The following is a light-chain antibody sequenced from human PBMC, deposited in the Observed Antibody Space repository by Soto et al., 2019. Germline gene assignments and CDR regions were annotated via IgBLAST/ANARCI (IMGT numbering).Light chain of an antibody. CDR3: QTWSTGIVV. J-gene: IGLJ2*01. CDR2: VYSDGSH. V-gene: IGLV4-69*01. CDR1: IGHSSYA. Sequence: QTVVTQSPSASASLGASVKLTCTLSIGHSSYAIAWHQQQPEKGPRYLMKVYSDGSHSKGDGIPDRFSGSSSGAERYLTISCLQSEDEADYYCQTWSTGIVVFGGGTKVTVL.